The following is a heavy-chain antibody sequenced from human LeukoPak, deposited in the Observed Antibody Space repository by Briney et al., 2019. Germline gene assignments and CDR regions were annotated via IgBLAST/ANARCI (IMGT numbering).Heavy chain of an antibody. CDR2: IFTSGST. Sequence: PSETLSLTCTVSGDSISSFYWTWLRQPAGKGLEWIGRIFTSGSTNYNPSLKSRVTISVDTSKKQFSLKLSSVTAADTAVYYCARGGYYAKIDYWGQGTLVTVSS. CDR1: GDSISSFY. CDR3: ARGGYYAKIDY. D-gene: IGHD3-10*01. V-gene: IGHV4-4*07. J-gene: IGHJ4*02.